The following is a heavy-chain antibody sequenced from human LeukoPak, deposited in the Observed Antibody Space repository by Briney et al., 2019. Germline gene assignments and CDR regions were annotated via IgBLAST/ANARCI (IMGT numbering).Heavy chain of an antibody. CDR1: TFSFSRYP. V-gene: IGHV3-23*01. D-gene: IGHD2/OR15-2a*01. CDR3: AKSLLTTAAGTGRAFDI. J-gene: IGHJ3*02. Sequence: GGTLRLSCAASTFSFSRYPMGWVRQAPGKGLEWVSGISAGGDGTYHADPVKGRFTISRDNSKNTLFLQMNNLRAEDTAKYYCAKSLLTTAAGTGRAFDIWGQGTMVTVSS. CDR2: ISAGGDGT.